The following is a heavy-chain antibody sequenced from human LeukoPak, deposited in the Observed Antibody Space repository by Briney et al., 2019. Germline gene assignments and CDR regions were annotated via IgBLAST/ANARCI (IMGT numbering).Heavy chain of an antibody. D-gene: IGHD6-19*01. CDR1: GGSTSSYY. V-gene: IGHV4-59*12. CDR2: IFYSGST. CDR3: ARAESSGWIFDY. Sequence: PSETLSLSSTVSGGSTSSYYWSWFRQPPGKGLESVGYIFYSGSTNYNPSLKSRVTISVDTSKNQFSLKLRSVTAADTAVYYCARAESSGWIFDYWGQGTLVTVSS. J-gene: IGHJ4*02.